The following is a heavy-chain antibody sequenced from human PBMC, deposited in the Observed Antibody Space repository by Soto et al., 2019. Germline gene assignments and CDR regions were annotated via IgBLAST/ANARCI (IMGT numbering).Heavy chain of an antibody. D-gene: IGHD3-9*01. J-gene: IGHJ6*03. CDR1: GFTFSSYG. CDR2: IWYDGSNK. V-gene: IGHV3-33*01. Sequence: QVQLVESGGGVVQPGRSLRLSCAASGFTFSSYGMHWVRQAPGKGLEWVAVIWYDGSNKYYADSVKGRFTISSDNSKNTLYLQMNSLRAEDTAVYYCARDQGAYYDILTGYYNAHYYYYYMDVWGKGTTVTVSS. CDR3: ARDQGAYYDILTGYYNAHYYYYYMDV.